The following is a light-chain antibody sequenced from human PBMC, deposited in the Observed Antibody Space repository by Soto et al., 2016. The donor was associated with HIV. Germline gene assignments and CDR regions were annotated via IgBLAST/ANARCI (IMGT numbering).Light chain of an antibody. CDR1: QSINGW. Sequence: DIQMTQSPSTLSASVGDRVTITCRASQSINGWLAWYQQKPGIAPKLLIYAASALESGVPSRFYGSGFGTEFTLTISSLQPDDFATYYCQQYQSYSITFGGGTKVRSN. V-gene: IGKV1-5*03. CDR2: AAS. CDR3: QQYQSYSIT. J-gene: IGKJ4*01.